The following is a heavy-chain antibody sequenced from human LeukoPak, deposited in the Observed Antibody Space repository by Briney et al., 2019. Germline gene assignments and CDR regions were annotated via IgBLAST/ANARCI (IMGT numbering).Heavy chain of an antibody. CDR2: ISGSGGST. CDR3: AKGSDDSSGYYYRYYYYYMDV. J-gene: IGHJ6*03. D-gene: IGHD3-22*01. V-gene: IGHV3-23*01. Sequence: GGSLRLSCAASGFTFSSYAMSRVRQAPGKGLEWVSAISGSGGSTYYADSVKGRFTISRDNSKNTLYLQMNSLRAEDTAVYYCAKGSDDSSGYYYRYYYYYMDVWGKGTTVTVSS. CDR1: GFTFSSYA.